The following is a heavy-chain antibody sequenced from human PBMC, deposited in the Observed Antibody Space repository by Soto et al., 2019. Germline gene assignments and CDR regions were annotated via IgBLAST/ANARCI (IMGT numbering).Heavy chain of an antibody. CDR2: IYYSGST. Sequence: QVQLQESGPGLVKPSQTLSLTCTVSGGSISSGGYYWSWIRQHPGKGLEWIGYIYYSGSTYYNPSLKSRVTISVDTSKNQFSLKLSSVTAADTAVYYCARDRETVTTTPGDYYYYGMDVWGQGTTVTVSS. J-gene: IGHJ6*02. CDR3: ARDRETVTTTPGDYYYYGMDV. CDR1: GGSISSGGYY. V-gene: IGHV4-31*03. D-gene: IGHD4-17*01.